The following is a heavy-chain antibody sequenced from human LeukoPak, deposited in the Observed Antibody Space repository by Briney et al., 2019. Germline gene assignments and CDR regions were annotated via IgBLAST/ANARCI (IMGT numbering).Heavy chain of an antibody. J-gene: IGHJ4*02. CDR2: INPNSGGT. CDR3: ARDRRRDTNPLGY. Sequence: ASVKVSCKASGYTFTGYYMHWVRQAPGQGLEWMGWINPNSGGTNYAQKYQGRVTMTRDTSISTAYMELSRLRSDDTAVYYCARDRRRDTNPLGYWGQGTLVTVSS. D-gene: IGHD3-16*02. CDR1: GYTFTGYY. V-gene: IGHV1-2*02.